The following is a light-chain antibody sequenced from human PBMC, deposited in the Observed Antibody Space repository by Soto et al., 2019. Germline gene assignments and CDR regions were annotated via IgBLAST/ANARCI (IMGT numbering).Light chain of an antibody. CDR2: EVS. CDR1: SSDVGGYNY. Sequence: QSALTQPASVSGSPGQSITISCTGTSSDVGGYNYVSWYQQHPGKAPKLMIYEVSNRPSGVSNRFSGSKSGNTASLTISGLQAEDEADYYCSSYTSSSIPVVFGGGTKLTV. CDR3: SSYTSSSIPVV. V-gene: IGLV2-14*01. J-gene: IGLJ2*01.